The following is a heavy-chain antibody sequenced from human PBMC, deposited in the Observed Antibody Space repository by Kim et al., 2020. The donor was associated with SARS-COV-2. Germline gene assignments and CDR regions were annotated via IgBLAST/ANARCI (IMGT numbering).Heavy chain of an antibody. Sequence: GGSLRLSCAASGFTFSSYEMNWVRQAPGKGLEWVSYISSSSSTIYYADSVKGRFTISRDNAKNSLYLQMNSLRAEDTAVYYCARDRPGITICGVVIRDALMDVWGQGTTVTVSS. CDR2: ISSSSSTI. J-gene: IGHJ6*02. CDR3: ARDRPGITICGVVIRDALMDV. D-gene: IGHD3-3*01. CDR1: GFTFSSYE. V-gene: IGHV3-48*03.